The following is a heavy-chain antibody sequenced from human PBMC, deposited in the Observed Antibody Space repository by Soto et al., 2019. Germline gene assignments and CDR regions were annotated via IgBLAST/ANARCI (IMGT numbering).Heavy chain of an antibody. CDR1: GFTFSDHY. J-gene: IGHJ4*02. V-gene: IGHV3-72*01. CDR2: TRNKANSYTT. Sequence: EVQLVESGGGLVQPGGSLRLSCAASGFTFSDHYMDWVRQAPGKGLEWVGRTRNKANSYTTEYAASVKGRFTISRDDSNNSLYLQMNSLKTEDTAVYYCARDGGFYWGQGTLVTVSS. CDR3: ARDGGFY.